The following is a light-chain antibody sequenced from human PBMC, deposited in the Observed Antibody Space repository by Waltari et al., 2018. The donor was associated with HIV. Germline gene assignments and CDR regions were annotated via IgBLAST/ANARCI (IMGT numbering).Light chain of an antibody. Sequence: QSTLTQPPSASRSPGQSVPISCTGTSRDIGGYNYVSWYQQHPGKAPKLIMTEVTKRPSGVPDRFSGSKSGNTASLTVSGLQADDEALYYCSSFAPTNKFYVLFGGGTTLTVL. CDR3: SSFAPTNKFYVL. V-gene: IGLV2-8*01. J-gene: IGLJ2*01. CDR2: EVT. CDR1: SRDIGGYNY.